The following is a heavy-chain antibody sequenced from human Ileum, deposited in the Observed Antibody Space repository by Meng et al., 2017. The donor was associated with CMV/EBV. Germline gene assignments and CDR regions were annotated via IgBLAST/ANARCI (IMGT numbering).Heavy chain of an antibody. Sequence: GGSLRLSCMTSGFSFASHAMHWVRQVPGQGLEWLAVIWRDGGSKFYKASVKGRLAISRDNSQSTLFLQMNDLRVEDTAVYFCARDRSSGFSYGTYFYYYGMDVCGQGVTVTVSS. J-gene: IGHJ6*01. D-gene: IGHD5-18*01. V-gene: IGHV3-33*01. CDR2: IWRDGGSK. CDR3: ARDRSSGFSYGTYFYYYGMDV. CDR1: GFSFASHA.